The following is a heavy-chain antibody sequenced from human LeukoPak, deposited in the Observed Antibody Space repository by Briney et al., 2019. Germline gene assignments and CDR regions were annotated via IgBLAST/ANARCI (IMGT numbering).Heavy chain of an antibody. CDR3: ARRLLWFGQERDAVKYFDY. CDR1: GGTFSSYA. V-gene: IGHV1-69*04. CDR2: IIPILGIA. Sequence: ASVKVSCKASGGTFSSYAISWVRQAPGQGLEWMGRIIPILGIANYAQKFQGRVTITADKSTSTAYMELSSLRSEDTAVYYCARRLLWFGQERDAVKYFDYWGQGTLVTVSS. J-gene: IGHJ4*02. D-gene: IGHD3-10*01.